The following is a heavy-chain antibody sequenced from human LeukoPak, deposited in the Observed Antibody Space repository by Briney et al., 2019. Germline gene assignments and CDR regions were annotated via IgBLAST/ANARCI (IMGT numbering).Heavy chain of an antibody. D-gene: IGHD1-14*01. V-gene: IGHV1-69*05. CDR2: IIPIFGTA. CDR3: AREKYEETPGEGDYYYMDV. J-gene: IGHJ6*03. CDR1: GGTFSSYA. Sequence: SVKVSCKASGGTFSSYAISWVRQAPGQGLEWMGRIIPIFGTANYAQKFQGRVRITTDESTSTAYMELSSLRSEDTAVYYCAREKYEETPGEGDYYYMDVWGKGTTVTVSS.